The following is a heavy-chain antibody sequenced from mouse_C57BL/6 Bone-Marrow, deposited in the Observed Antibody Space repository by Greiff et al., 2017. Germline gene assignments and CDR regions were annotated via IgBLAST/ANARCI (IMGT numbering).Heavy chain of an antibody. CDR3: ARRDYYGSSYAY. J-gene: IGHJ3*01. CDR1: GYTFTSYG. Sequence: QVQLQQSGAELARPGASVKLSCKASGYTFTSYGISWVKQSTGQGLEWIGEIYPRSGNTYYNEKFKGKATLTADKSSSTAYMELRSLTSEDSAVYFCARRDYYGSSYAYWGQGTLVTVSA. D-gene: IGHD1-1*01. CDR2: IYPRSGNT. V-gene: IGHV1-81*01.